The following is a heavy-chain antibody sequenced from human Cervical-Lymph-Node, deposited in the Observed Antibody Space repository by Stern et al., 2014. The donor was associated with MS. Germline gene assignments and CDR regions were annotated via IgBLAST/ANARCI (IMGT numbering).Heavy chain of an antibody. CDR2: IHYRGST. Sequence: VQLVQSGPGLVKPSQTLSLTCTVSGGSISSTGYYWTWIRQHPGKGLEWIGYIHYRGSTYYNPSLKSRGTISVDTSQNQFSLNLTSVTAADTALYYCARSDRLWGSFDYWGQGRLVTVSS. CDR3: ARSDRLWGSFDY. CDR1: GGSISSTGYY. J-gene: IGHJ4*02. V-gene: IGHV4-31*03. D-gene: IGHD3-16*01.